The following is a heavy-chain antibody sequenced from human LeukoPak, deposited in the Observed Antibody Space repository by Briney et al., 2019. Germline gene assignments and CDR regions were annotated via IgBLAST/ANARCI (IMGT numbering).Heavy chain of an antibody. J-gene: IGHJ6*03. Sequence: GGSLRLSCAASGCTFSTYNINWVRQAPGKGLEWISYISGGSRTIDYADSVKGRFTISRDNEKTSLYLQMNSLRVEDTAVSYCARKLDYMDVWGKGTTVTVSS. D-gene: IGHD1-1*01. V-gene: IGHV3-48*04. CDR2: ISGGSRTI. CDR1: GCTFSTYN. CDR3: ARKLDYMDV.